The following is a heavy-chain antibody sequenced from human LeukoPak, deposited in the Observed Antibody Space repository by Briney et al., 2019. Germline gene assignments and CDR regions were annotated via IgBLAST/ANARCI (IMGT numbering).Heavy chain of an antibody. CDR3: AGLQQQLVTP. CDR2: IYYSGST. CDR1: GGSLSSSSYY. J-gene: IGHJ5*02. D-gene: IGHD6-13*01. Sequence: PSETLSLTCTVSGGSLSSSSYYWGWVRQPPGRGLEWIGSIYYSGSTYYNPSLKGRVTISVDTSKNQFSLKLSSVTAADTAVYYCAGLQQQLVTPWGQGTLVTVSS. V-gene: IGHV4-39*01.